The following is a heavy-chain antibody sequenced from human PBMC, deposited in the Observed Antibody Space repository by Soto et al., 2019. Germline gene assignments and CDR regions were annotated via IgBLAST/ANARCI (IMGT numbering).Heavy chain of an antibody. D-gene: IGHD1-1*01. CDR1: GFTFSSYS. CDR3: ASGATTGTLDYFDY. V-gene: IGHV3-21*01. CDR2: ISGTSTYI. Sequence: EVQLVESGGGLVKPGGSLRLSCAASGFTFSSYSMSWVRQAPGKGLEWVSSISGTSTYIYYADSVRGRYTISSNNAKNSWYLQMNSLRAEVKAVYYCASGATTGTLDYFDYWGHGTLVTVS. J-gene: IGHJ4*01.